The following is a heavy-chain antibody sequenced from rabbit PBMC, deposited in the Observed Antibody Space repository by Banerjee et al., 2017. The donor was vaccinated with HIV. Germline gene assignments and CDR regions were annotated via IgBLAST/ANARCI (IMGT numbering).Heavy chain of an antibody. Sequence: QSLEESGGGLVQPEGSLALTCKASGFTISSSYYMCWVRQAPGKGLEWIGCIYTSSGSTWYASWVKGRFTISKTSSTTVTLQMTSLTAADTATYFCARDQGHAIYGGAGYGTGGNLWGQGTLVTVS. J-gene: IGHJ4*01. CDR1: GFTISSSYY. CDR2: IYTSSGST. CDR3: ARDQGHAIYGGAGYGTGGNL. D-gene: IGHD7-1*01. V-gene: IGHV1S40*01.